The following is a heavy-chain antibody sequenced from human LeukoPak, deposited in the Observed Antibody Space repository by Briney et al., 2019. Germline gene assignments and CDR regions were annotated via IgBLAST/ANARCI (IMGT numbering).Heavy chain of an antibody. CDR1: GFTFSSYS. V-gene: IGHV3-21*01. D-gene: IGHD6-13*01. J-gene: IGHJ5*02. Sequence: PGGSLRLSCAASGFTFSSYSMNWVRQAPGKGREWVSSIISSSSYIYYADSVKGRFTISRDNAKNSLYLQMNSLRAEDTAVYYCARDIGPEWSSSWYSPKNWFDPWGQGTLVTVSS. CDR2: IISSSSYI. CDR3: ARDIGPEWSSSWYSPKNWFDP.